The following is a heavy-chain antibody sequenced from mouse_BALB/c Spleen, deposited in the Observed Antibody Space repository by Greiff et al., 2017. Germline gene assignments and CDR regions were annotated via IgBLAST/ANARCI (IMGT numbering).Heavy chain of an antibody. V-gene: IGHV1-80*01. CDR2: IYPGDGDT. CDR3: ARGRALRPLDY. D-gene: IGHD1-2*01. Sequence: QVHVKQSGAELVRPGSSVKISCKASGYAFSSYWMNWVKQRPGQGLEWIGQIYPGDGDTNYNGKFKGKATLTADKSSSTAYMQLSSLTSEDSAVYFCARGRALRPLDYWGQGTTLTVSS. J-gene: IGHJ2*01. CDR1: GYAFSSYW.